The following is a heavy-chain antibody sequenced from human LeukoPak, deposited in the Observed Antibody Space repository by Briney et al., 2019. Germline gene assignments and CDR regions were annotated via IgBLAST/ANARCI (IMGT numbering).Heavy chain of an antibody. J-gene: IGHJ4*02. CDR3: ARDQYGSGSYSRLDY. D-gene: IGHD3-10*01. V-gene: IGHV3-21*01. CDR1: GFTFSTYS. Sequence: GGSLRLSCAASGFTFSTYSMNWVRQAPGKGLDWVSSISSSSSYIYYADSVKGRFTISRDNAKNSLYLQMNSLRAEDTAVYYCARDQYGSGSYSRLDYWGQGTLVTVSS. CDR2: ISSSSSYI.